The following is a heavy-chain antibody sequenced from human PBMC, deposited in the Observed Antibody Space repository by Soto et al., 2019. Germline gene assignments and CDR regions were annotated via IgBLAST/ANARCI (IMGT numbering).Heavy chain of an antibody. D-gene: IGHD6-19*01. V-gene: IGHV3-21*01. CDR1: GFTFSSYS. Sequence: LRLSCAASGFTFSSYSMNWVRQAPGKGLEWVSSISSSSSYIYYADSVKGRFTISRDNAKNSLYLQMNSLRAEDTAVYYCARGPGIAVAGSFDYWGQGTLVTVSS. J-gene: IGHJ4*02. CDR2: ISSSSSYI. CDR3: ARGPGIAVAGSFDY.